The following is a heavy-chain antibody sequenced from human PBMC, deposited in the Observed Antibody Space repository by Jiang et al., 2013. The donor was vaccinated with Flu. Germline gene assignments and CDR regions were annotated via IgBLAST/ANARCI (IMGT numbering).Heavy chain of an antibody. CDR1: GFTFSDFA. J-gene: IGHJ4*02. V-gene: IGHV3-73*01. Sequence: CAASGFTFSDFAMHWVRQASGKGLEWVGRIRSKTNNYATAYAASAKGRFTVSRDDSKSTAYLQMNSLRIEDTAVYYCASYDYGDSVVDYWGQGTLVTVSS. D-gene: IGHD4-17*01. CDR2: IRSKTNNYAT. CDR3: ASYDYGDSVVDY.